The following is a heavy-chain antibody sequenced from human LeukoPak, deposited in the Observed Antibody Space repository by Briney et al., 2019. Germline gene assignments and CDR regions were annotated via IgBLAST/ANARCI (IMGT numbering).Heavy chain of an antibody. Sequence: SETLSLTCAVSGYSISSGYYWGWIRQPPAKGLGWIGSIYHSGSTYYNPSLKSRVTISVDTSKNQFTLKLSSVTAADTAVYYCARLAYVVAQYYFDYWGQGTLVTVSS. CDR1: GYSISSGYY. CDR3: ARLAYVVAQYYFDY. D-gene: IGHD5-12*01. V-gene: IGHV4-38-2*01. J-gene: IGHJ4*02. CDR2: IYHSGST.